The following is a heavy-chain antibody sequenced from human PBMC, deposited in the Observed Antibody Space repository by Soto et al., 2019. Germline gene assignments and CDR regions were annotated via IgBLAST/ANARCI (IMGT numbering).Heavy chain of an antibody. D-gene: IGHD7-27*01. J-gene: IGHJ4*02. V-gene: IGHV4-30-4*01. CDR3: AMGPSGDKVDG. Sequence: QVPLQESGPALLKPSETLSLTCTVSGGSISNVNDFWSWIRQPPDKALAWIGHIYDGGSTYNNPSLKSRITVSVDTSNNQFSLKLSSVSVADTAGYYCAMGPSGDKVDGWGQGVLVTVAA. CDR1: GGSISNVNDF. CDR2: IYDGGST.